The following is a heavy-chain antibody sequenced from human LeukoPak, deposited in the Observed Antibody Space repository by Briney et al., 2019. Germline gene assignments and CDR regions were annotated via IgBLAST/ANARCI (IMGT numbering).Heavy chain of an antibody. CDR2: IIPILGIA. D-gene: IGHD2-21*01. CDR1: GGTFSSYT. Sequence: PVKVSCKASGGTFSSYTISWVRQAPGQGLEWMGRIIPILGIANYAQKFQGRVTITADKSTSTAYMELSSLRSEDTAVYYCARQYCGGDCYSRAYYFDYWGQGTLVTVSS. J-gene: IGHJ4*02. CDR3: ARQYCGGDCYSRAYYFDY. V-gene: IGHV1-69*02.